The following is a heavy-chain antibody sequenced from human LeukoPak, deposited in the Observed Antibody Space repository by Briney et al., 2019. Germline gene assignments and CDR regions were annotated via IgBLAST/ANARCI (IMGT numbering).Heavy chain of an antibody. CDR3: VSPVFINF. CDR2: IGSDGDGT. D-gene: IGHD1-14*01. Sequence: GGSLRLSCSASGFPFSTLGMHWVRQAPGKGLEHVSTIGSDGDGTYYADSVKDRFIISRDNSKNAVYLRMSSLRPEDTAVYYCVSPVFINFWGQGTLVTVSS. J-gene: IGHJ4*01. V-gene: IGHV3-64D*06. CDR1: GFPFSTLG.